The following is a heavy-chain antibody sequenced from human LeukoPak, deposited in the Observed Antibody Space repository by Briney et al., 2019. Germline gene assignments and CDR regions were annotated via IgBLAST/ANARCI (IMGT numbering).Heavy chain of an antibody. CDR3: ARGPMVRTNLFDY. V-gene: IGHV3-74*01. Sequence: ETLSLTCTVSGGSISSSSYYWGWVRQAPGKGLVWVSRINSDGSRTSYADSVKGRFTISRDNAKNTLYLQMNSLRAEDTAVYYCARGPMVRTNLFDYWGQGTLVTVSS. J-gene: IGHJ4*02. D-gene: IGHD3-10*01. CDR2: INSDGSRT. CDR1: GGSISSSSYY.